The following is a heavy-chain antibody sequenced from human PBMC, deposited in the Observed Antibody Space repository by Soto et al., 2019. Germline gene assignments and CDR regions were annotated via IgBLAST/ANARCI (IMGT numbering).Heavy chain of an antibody. J-gene: IGHJ4*02. D-gene: IGHD3-3*01. CDR2: VYHTGRT. V-gene: IGHV4-61*01. CDR3: ARDFAYFDS. CDR1: GGSFKSGSYC. Sequence: SETLSLTCTVSGGSFKSGSYCFSWIRQPPGNGLELIGYVYHTGRTSYNPSLKSRVSISMDTSKNQFSLNLDSVTAADTAVYFCARDFAYFDSWGQGTLVTVSS.